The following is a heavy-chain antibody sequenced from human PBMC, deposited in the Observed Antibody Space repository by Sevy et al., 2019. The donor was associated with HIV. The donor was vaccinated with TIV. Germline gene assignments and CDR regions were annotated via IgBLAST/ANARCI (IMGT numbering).Heavy chain of an antibody. D-gene: IGHD3-10*01. V-gene: IGHV3-30-3*01. Sequence: GGSLRLSCAASGFTFSSYAMHWVRQAPGKGLEWVAVISYDGSNKYYADSVKGRFTISRDNSKSTLYLQMNSLRAEDTAVYYCARDLSMVRGVIRGNIDYWGQGTLVTVSS. CDR1: GFTFSSYA. CDR3: ARDLSMVRGVIRGNIDY. CDR2: ISYDGSNK. J-gene: IGHJ4*02.